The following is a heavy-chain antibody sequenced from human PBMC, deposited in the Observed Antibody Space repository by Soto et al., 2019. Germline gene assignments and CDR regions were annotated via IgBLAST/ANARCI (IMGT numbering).Heavy chain of an antibody. J-gene: IGHJ4*02. V-gene: IGHV1-2*04. Sequence: TSVKVSCKACGDTFTGYYMHWVRQAPGQGLEWMGWINPNSGGTNYAQKFQGWVTMTRDTSISTAYMELSRLRSDDTAVYYCARGNSSSFDYWGQGTLVTVSS. CDR1: GDTFTGYY. D-gene: IGHD6-6*01. CDR3: ARGNSSSFDY. CDR2: INPNSGGT.